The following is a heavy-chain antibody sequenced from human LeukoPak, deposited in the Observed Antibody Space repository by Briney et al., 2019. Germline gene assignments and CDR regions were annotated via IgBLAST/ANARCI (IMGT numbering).Heavy chain of an antibody. CDR3: ARLSLARDSYGYLDY. CDR1: GYSFSSYW. J-gene: IGHJ4*02. CDR2: IYPGDSDT. D-gene: IGHD5-18*01. Sequence: GESLKISCKGSGYSFSSYWIGWVRQMPGKGLEWMGIIYPGDSDTRYSPSFQGQVTISVDKSISTAYLQWSSLKASDTAMYYCARLSLARDSYGYLDYWGQGTLVTVSS. V-gene: IGHV5-51*01.